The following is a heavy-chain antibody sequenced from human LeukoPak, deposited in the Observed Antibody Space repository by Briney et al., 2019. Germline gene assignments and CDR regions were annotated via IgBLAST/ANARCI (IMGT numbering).Heavy chain of an antibody. J-gene: IGHJ3*02. V-gene: IGHV3-11*01. CDR1: GFTFSDYY. CDR2: ISSSGSTI. D-gene: IGHD3-10*01. Sequence: SGGSLRLSCAASGFTFSDYYMSWIRQAPGKGLEWVSYISSSGSTIYYADSVKGRFTISRDNAKNSLYLQMNSLRAEDTAVYYCARDHRFRYYYGSGSSSFDALDIWGQGTMATVSS. CDR3: ARDHRFRYYYGSGSSSFDALDI.